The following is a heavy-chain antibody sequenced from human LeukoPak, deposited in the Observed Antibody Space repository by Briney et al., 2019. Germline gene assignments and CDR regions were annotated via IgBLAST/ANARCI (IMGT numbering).Heavy chain of an antibody. D-gene: IGHD3-22*01. CDR2: IKSKTDGGTT. J-gene: IGHJ4*02. CDR1: GFTFSNAW. V-gene: IGHV3-15*01. Sequence: KAGGSLRLSCAASGFTFSNAWMSWVRQAPGKGLEWVGRIKSKTDGGTTDYAAPVKGRFTISRDDSKNTLYLQMNSLKTEDTAVYYCTTAQYYYDSSGYYYFDYWGQGTLVTVSS. CDR3: TTAQYYYDSSGYYYFDY.